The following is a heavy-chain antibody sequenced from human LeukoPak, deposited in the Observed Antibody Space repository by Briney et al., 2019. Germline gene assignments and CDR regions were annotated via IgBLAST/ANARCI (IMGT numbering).Heavy chain of an antibody. V-gene: IGHV3-23*01. CDR2: ISGSGGST. Sequence: GGSLRLSCAAPGFTFSSYAMSWVRQAPGKGLEWVSDISGSGGSTYYADSVKGRFTISRDNSKNTLYLQMNSLRAEDTAVYYCAKGSQYYYDSSGDYWYFDLWGRGTLVTVSS. CDR3: AKGSQYYYDSSGDYWYFDL. J-gene: IGHJ2*01. D-gene: IGHD3-22*01. CDR1: GFTFSSYA.